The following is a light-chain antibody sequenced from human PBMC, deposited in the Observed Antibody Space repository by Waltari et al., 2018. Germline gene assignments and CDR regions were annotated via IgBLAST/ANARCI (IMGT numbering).Light chain of an antibody. Sequence: QSVLTQPPSASGTPGQRVTISCSGSSSNIGSNTVNWYQQLPGTAPKLLIYSNKQRPAGVTDRLSGFKSGTSASLAVSGLQSEDEADYYCAAWDDSLNGPWVFGGGTKLTVL. V-gene: IGLV1-44*01. CDR2: SNK. CDR3: AAWDDSLNGPWV. CDR1: SSNIGSNT. J-gene: IGLJ3*02.